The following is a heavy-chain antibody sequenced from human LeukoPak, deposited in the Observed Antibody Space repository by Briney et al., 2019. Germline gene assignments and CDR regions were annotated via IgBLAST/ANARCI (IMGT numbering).Heavy chain of an antibody. CDR1: GFIFRSYS. J-gene: IGHJ4*02. V-gene: IGHV3-21*01. CDR3: ARDSSVWSHGGYYFDS. Sequence: PGGSLRLSCAASGFIFRSYSMNWVRQAPGKGLEWVSSISGSSSYIYWADSMKGRFTISRDNAKNSLYLQMNSLRVEDTAVYYCARDSSVWSHGGYYFDSWGQGTLVTVSS. D-gene: IGHD6-19*01. CDR2: ISGSSSYI.